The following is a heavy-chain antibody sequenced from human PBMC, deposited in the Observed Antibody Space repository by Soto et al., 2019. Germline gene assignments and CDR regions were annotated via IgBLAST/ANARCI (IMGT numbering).Heavy chain of an antibody. CDR1: GASISSYC. J-gene: IGHJ5*02. V-gene: IGHV4-4*07. CDR3: AREAGPDRWFDP. D-gene: IGHD6-19*01. CDR2: ISTSGTT. Sequence: SETLSRTWTVSGASISSYCWTWIREPAGKGLDWIGRISTSGTTNYNPSLKSRVTMSVDTSKNHFSLNLSSVTAADTAVYYCAREAGPDRWFDPWGQGTLVTV.